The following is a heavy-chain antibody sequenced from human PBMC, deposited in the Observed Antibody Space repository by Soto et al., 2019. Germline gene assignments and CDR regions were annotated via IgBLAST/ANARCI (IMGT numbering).Heavy chain of an antibody. CDR2: INAGNGNT. CDR1: GYTFTSYA. V-gene: IGHV1-3*01. J-gene: IGHJ4*02. CDR3: ASGPDYGGNSDY. D-gene: IGHD4-17*01. Sequence: GASVKVSCKASGYTFTSYAMHWVRQAPGQRLEWMGWINAGNGNTKYSQKFQGRVTITRDTSASTVYMELSSLRSEDTAVYYCASGPDYGGNSDYWGQGTLVTVSS.